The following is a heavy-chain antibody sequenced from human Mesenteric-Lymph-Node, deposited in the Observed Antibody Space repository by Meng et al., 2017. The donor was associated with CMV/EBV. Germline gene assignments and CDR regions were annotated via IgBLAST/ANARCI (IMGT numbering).Heavy chain of an antibody. J-gene: IGHJ2*01. CDR1: GYSFGSYG. CDR3: ARLIFRYFDV. D-gene: IGHD2/OR15-2a*01. V-gene: IGHV5-51*01. Sequence: SWEGSGYSFGSYGIGWVRQMPGKGLEWVGLIYPGDSDAIYSPSFQGQVTISADKSINTAYLQWSSLKAPDTATYYCARLIFRYFDVWGRGTLVTVSS. CDR2: IYPGDSDA.